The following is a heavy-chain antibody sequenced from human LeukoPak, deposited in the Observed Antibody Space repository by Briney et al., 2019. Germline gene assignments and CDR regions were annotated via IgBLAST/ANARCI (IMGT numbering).Heavy chain of an antibody. Sequence: SVKVSCKASGGTFSNYTLSWVRQAPGQGLEWMGGLIPMLGAAHYAQKFQGRLTITTDESTSTVYMEMSSLTSADTAVYYCAALGITWGQGSLVTVSS. D-gene: IGHD1-26*01. CDR3: AALGIT. CDR1: GGTFSNYT. V-gene: IGHV1-69*16. CDR2: LIPMLGAA. J-gene: IGHJ5*02.